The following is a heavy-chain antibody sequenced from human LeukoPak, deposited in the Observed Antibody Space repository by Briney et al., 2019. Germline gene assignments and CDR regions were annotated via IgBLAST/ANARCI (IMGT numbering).Heavy chain of an antibody. CDR3: ARSSWFGVFDP. CDR2: INHSGST. D-gene: IGHD3-10*01. CDR1: GGSFSGYY. V-gene: IGHV4-34*01. Sequence: SETLSLTCAVYGGSFSGYYWSWIRQPPGKGLEWIGEINHSGSTNYNPSLKSRVTISVDTSKNQFSLKLRSVTAADTAVYYCARSSWFGVFDPWGQGTLVTVSS. J-gene: IGHJ5*02.